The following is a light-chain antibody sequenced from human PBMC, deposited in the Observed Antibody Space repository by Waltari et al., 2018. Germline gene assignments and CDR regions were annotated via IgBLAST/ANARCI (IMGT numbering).Light chain of an antibody. CDR1: QSVSRT. V-gene: IGKV3-20*01. CDR3: QLYVRLPVT. J-gene: IGKJ1*01. CDR2: GAS. Sequence: EIVLTQSPGTLSLSPGERATLSCRASQSVSRTLAWYQQKPGQAPRLLIYGASTRATGIPDRFSGSGSGTDFSLTISRLETEDFAVYYCQLYVRLPVTFGQGTKVEIK.